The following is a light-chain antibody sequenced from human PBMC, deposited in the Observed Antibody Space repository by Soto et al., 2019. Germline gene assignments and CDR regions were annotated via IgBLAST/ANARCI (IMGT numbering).Light chain of an antibody. J-gene: IGLJ2*01. CDR3: QSYDSSLTCVV. Sequence: QSVLTQPPSVSGAPGQRVTISCTGSTSNIGASYGVHWYQHLPGTAPKLLIYGYSIRPSGVPDRFSGSKSGTSASLAITGLQPEDEADYYCQSYDSSLTCVVFGGGTKVTVL. CDR1: TSNIGASYG. V-gene: IGLV1-40*01. CDR2: GYS.